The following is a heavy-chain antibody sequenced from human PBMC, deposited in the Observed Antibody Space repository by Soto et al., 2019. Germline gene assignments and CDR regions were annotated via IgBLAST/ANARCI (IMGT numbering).Heavy chain of an antibody. CDR1: GFTFSSYA. J-gene: IGHJ4*02. D-gene: IGHD3-3*01. CDR3: ARNDLWSGYTNS. V-gene: IGHV3-64*01. CDR2: ISSNGGST. Sequence: EVQLVESGGGLVQPGGSLRLSCAASGFTFSSYAMHWVRQAPGKGLEYVSAISSNGGSTYYANSVKGRFTISRDNSKNTLYLQRGSLRAEDMAVYYCARNDLWSGYTNSWGQGTLVTVSS.